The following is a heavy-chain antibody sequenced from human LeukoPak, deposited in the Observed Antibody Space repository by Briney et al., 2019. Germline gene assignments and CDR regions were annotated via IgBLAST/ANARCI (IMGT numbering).Heavy chain of an antibody. V-gene: IGHV4-59*01. CDR2: IYYSGST. CDR1: GGSIISYC. CDR3: ARDKGPYWYFDL. J-gene: IGHJ2*01. Sequence: SETLSLTCTVSGGSIISYCWSWIRQPPGKGLEWIGYIYYSGSTNYNPSLKSRVPMSVDTSKNQISLMLNSVTAADTAVYYCARDKGPYWYFDLWGRRTLVTVSS.